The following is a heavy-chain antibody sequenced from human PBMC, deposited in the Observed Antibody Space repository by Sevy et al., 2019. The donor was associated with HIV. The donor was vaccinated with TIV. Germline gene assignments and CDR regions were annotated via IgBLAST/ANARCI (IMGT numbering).Heavy chain of an antibody. D-gene: IGHD3-22*01. Sequence: GGSLRLSCAASGFTFSSYWMSWVRQAPGKGLEWMANIKQDGSEKYYVDSVKGRFTISRDNAKNSLYLQMNSLRAEDTAVYYCARVGYYDSSGYDYWGQGTLVTVSS. V-gene: IGHV3-7*01. CDR2: IKQDGSEK. CDR1: GFTFSSYW. CDR3: ARVGYYDSSGYDY. J-gene: IGHJ4*02.